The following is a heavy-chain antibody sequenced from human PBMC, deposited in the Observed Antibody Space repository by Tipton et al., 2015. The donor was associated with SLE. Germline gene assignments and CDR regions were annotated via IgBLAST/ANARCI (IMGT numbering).Heavy chain of an antibody. V-gene: IGHV4-59*01. CDR2: IYYSGST. J-gene: IGHJ5*02. CDR1: GGSISSYY. D-gene: IGHD2-15*01. Sequence: TLSLTCTVSGGSISSYYWSWIRQPPGKGLEWIGYIYYSGSTNYNPSLKSRVTISVDTSKNQFSLKLSSVTAADTAVYYCARDRGGGSPNWFDPWGQGTLVTVPS. CDR3: ARDRGGGSPNWFDP.